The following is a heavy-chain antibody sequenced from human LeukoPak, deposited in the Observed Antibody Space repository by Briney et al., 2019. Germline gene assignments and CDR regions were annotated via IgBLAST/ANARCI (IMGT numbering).Heavy chain of an antibody. J-gene: IGHJ4*02. CDR2: IYSGGST. V-gene: IGHV3-66*01. D-gene: IGHD6-13*01. Sequence: GGSLRLSCAASGFTVSSNYMSWVRQAPGKGLEWVSVIYSGGSTYSADPVKGRFTISRDNSKNTLYLQMNSLRAEDTAVYYCARDSIAAAGTFDYWGQGTLVTVSS. CDR3: ARDSIAAAGTFDY. CDR1: GFTVSSNY.